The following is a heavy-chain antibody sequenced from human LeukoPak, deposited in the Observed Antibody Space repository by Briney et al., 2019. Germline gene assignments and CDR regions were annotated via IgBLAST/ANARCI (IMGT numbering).Heavy chain of an antibody. J-gene: IGHJ5*02. CDR3: ARVAHMVRGVIGFDP. CDR1: GGSISRGGSS. Sequence: SETLSLTCAVSGGSISRGGSSWGWIRQPPGEGLEWIGYIYHRGSTYYNPSLKSRVTTSVDRSKHQFSLKLSSVTAADTAVYYCARVAHMVRGVIGFDPWGQGTLVTVSS. V-gene: IGHV4-30-2*01. D-gene: IGHD3-10*01. CDR2: IYHRGST.